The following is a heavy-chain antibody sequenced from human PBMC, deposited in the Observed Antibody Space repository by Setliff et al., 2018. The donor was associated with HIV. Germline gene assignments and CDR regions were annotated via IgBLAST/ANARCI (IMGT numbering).Heavy chain of an antibody. CDR3: ARDGGPGSGWGDYSYYYSMDV. CDR2: IIPIFGTA. V-gene: IGHV1-69*13. D-gene: IGHD6-19*01. Sequence: ASVKVSCKASGGTFTNHGIGWVRQAPGRRLEWMGRIIPIFGTANYAQKFQGRVTITADESTSTAYMELSSLRFEDTAVYYCARDGGPGSGWGDYSYYYSMDVWGKGTTVTVSS. J-gene: IGHJ6*04. CDR1: GGTFTNHG.